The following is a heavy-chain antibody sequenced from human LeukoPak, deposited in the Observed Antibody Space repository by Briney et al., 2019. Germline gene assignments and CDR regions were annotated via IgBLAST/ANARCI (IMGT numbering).Heavy chain of an antibody. V-gene: IGHV3-66*01. CDR2: IYSGGST. CDR1: GLTVSSNY. Sequence: PGGSLSLSCAASGLTVSSNYMSWVRQAPGKGLEWVSVIYSGGSTYYADSVKGRFTISRDNSKNTLYLQMNSLRAEDTAVYYCARDGVASAGTGDDTFDAWGQGTMVTVSS. CDR3: ARDGVASAGTGDDTFDA. D-gene: IGHD6-13*01. J-gene: IGHJ3*01.